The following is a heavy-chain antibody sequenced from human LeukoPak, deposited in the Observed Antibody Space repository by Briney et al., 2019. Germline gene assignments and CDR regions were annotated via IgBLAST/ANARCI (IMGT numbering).Heavy chain of an antibody. Sequence: GGSLRLSCAASGFTFSNFAMHWVRQTPGKGLEWVALISYDGSSKYNEDSVKGRFTISRDDSKSTLFLQMNSLRAEDTAIYYCARDPYSGSYGDSYYYYMDVWGKGTTVTISS. J-gene: IGHJ6*03. D-gene: IGHD1-26*01. V-gene: IGHV3-30-3*01. CDR2: ISYDGSSK. CDR1: GFTFSNFA. CDR3: ARDPYSGSYGDSYYYYMDV.